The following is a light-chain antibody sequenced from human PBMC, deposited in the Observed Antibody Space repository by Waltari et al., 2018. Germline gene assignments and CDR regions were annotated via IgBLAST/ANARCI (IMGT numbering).Light chain of an antibody. V-gene: IGKV1-39*01. CDR2: AAS. Sequence: DIQMTQSPSSLSASVGATLPITCRASQTIISYLSWYQQRPGKAPKLLIYAASTLQSEVPSRFSGSGSGTDFTLTISSLQPEDFASYYCQQSYRTPYTFGQGTKLESK. J-gene: IGKJ2*01. CDR1: QTIISY. CDR3: QQSYRTPYT.